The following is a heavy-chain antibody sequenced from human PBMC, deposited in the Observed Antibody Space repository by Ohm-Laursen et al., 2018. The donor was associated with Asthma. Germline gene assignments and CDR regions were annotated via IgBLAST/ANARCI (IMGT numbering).Heavy chain of an antibody. J-gene: IGHJ6*02. Sequence: SLRLSCAAFGFTFTSYDMYWVRQAPGKGLEFVAVIWYGGSNKYYADSVKGRFTISRDIAKNTLYLEMNSLRAEDTAVYYCAKDLGAVADYYYYGMDVWGQGTTVTVSS. CDR2: IWYGGSNK. CDR3: AKDLGAVADYYYYGMDV. D-gene: IGHD6-19*01. CDR1: GFTFTSYD. V-gene: IGHV3-30*18.